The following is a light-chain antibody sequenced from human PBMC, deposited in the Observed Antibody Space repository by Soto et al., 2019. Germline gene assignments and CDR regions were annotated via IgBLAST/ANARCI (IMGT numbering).Light chain of an antibody. CDR1: QSLLYSDGKTY. Sequence: DILVTQPPLSLSVTPGQPASMSCKSSQSLLYSDGKTYLYWYLQRPGQPPQLLIYDVSNRFSGVPDRFSGSGSGTDFTLKISRVEAEDVGVYYCMQRTHVPITFGQGTRLE. CDR3: MQRTHVPIT. V-gene: IGKV2D-29*01. J-gene: IGKJ5*01. CDR2: DVS.